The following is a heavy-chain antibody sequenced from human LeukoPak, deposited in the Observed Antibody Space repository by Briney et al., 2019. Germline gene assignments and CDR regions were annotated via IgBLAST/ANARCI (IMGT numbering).Heavy chain of an antibody. CDR2: ISGVGDKT. D-gene: IGHD3-3*01. V-gene: IGHV3-23*01. CDR3: AKGFGDTTFGVVTANDY. Sequence: GSLRLSCAASGFTFSRYAMTWVRQTPGKGLEWVSTISGVGDKTYFADSVKGRFSVSRDNSKNTVSVRMDRLSAEDTAVYYCAKGFGDTTFGVVTANDYWGQGILVTVSS. CDR1: GFTFSRYA. J-gene: IGHJ4*02.